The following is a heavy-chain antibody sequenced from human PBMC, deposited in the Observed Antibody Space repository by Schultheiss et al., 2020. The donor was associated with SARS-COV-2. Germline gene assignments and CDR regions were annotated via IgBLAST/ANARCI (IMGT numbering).Heavy chain of an antibody. Sequence: ASVKVSCKASGYTFTSYDINWVRQATGQGLEWMGWMNPNSGNTGYAQKFQGRVTMTRDTSISTAYMELSRLRSDDTAVYYCARVATRGVDYWGQGTLVTVSS. CDR1: GYTFTSYD. D-gene: IGHD2-15*01. V-gene: IGHV1-8*01. CDR2: MNPNSGNT. CDR3: ARVATRGVDY. J-gene: IGHJ4*02.